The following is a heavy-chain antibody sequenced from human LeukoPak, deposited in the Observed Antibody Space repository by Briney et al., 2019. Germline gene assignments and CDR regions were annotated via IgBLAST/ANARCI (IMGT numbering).Heavy chain of an antibody. CDR1: GYTFTNYF. D-gene: IGHD3-16*01. CDR2: INPSGGST. Sequence: ASVKVSCKASGYTFTNYFMHWVRQAPGQGLEWMGMINPSGGSTTYAQKFQGRVTMTRDTSTSTVYMELSSLTSDDTAVYYCARGPWGEWASAFDIWGQGTMVTVSP. J-gene: IGHJ3*02. V-gene: IGHV1-46*03. CDR3: ARGPWGEWASAFDI.